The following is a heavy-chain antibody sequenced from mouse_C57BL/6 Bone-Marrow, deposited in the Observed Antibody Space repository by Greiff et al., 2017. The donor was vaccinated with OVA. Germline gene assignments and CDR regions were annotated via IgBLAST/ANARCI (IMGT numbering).Heavy chain of an antibody. CDR1: GYTFTDYY. V-gene: IGHV1-19*01. Sequence: EVQLQESGPVLVKPGASVKMSCKASGYTFTDYYMNWVKQSHGKSLEWIGVINPYNGGTSYNQKFKGKATLTVDKSSSTAYMELDSLTSEDAAVYYGARTRPAMDYWGQGTSVTVSS. CDR3: ARTRPAMDY. CDR2: INPYNGGT. J-gene: IGHJ4*01.